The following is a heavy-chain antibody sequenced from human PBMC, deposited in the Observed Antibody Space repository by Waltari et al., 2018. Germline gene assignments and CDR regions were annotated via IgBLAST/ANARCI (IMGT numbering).Heavy chain of an antibody. CDR2: ISYDGTNK. D-gene: IGHD3-10*01. CDR3: ARDGSGPFDY. J-gene: IGHJ4*02. CDR1: RFTFSSYT. Sequence: QVQLVESGGGVVQPGRSLGLSCAASRFTFSSYTMHWVRQAPGKGLEGMAVISYDGTNKYYADSVKGRFTISRDNSKNTLYLQMNSLRAEDTAVYYCARDGSGPFDYWGQGTLVTVSA. V-gene: IGHV3-30*01.